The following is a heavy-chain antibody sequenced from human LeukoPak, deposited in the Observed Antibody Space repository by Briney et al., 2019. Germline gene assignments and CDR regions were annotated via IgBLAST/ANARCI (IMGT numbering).Heavy chain of an antibody. V-gene: IGHV4-34*01. J-gene: IGHJ4*02. CDR1: GGSFSGYY. D-gene: IGHD3-16*02. CDR2: INHSGST. Sequence: PSETLSLTCAVYGGSFSGYYWSWIRQPPGKGLEWIGEINHSGSTNYNPSLKSRVTISVDTSKNQFSLKLSSVTAADTAVYYCARITFGGVIVKRRYYFDYWGQGTLVTVSS. CDR3: ARITFGGVIVKRRYYFDY.